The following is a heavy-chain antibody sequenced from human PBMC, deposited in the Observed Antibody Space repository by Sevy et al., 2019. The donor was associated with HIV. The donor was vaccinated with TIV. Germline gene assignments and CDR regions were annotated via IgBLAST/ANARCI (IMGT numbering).Heavy chain of an antibody. CDR3: ARDDTYSDPARYHYAYKDV. D-gene: IGHD3-16*01. Sequence: ASVKVSCKDSGYSFISYGINWVRQAPGQGLEWMGWISPYNGHASSAQKFQDRVTLSTDTSTSTAYMELRSLRSDDTAVYYCARDDTYSDPARYHYAYKDVWGQGTTVTVSS. V-gene: IGHV1-18*01. J-gene: IGHJ6*03. CDR1: GYSFISYG. CDR2: ISPYNGHA.